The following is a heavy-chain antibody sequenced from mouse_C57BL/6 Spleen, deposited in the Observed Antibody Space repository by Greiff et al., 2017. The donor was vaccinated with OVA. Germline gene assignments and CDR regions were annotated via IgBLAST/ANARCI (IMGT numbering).Heavy chain of an antibody. CDR1: GYTFTDYY. D-gene: IGHD1-1*01. CDR2: INPNNGGT. Sequence: VQLQQSGPELVKPGASVKISCKASGYTFTDYYMNWVKQSHGKSLEWIGDINPNNGGTSYNQKFKGKATLTVDKSSSTAYMELRSLTSEDSAVYYCARVTTVVGDAMDYWGQGTSVTVSS. CDR3: ARVTTVVGDAMDY. J-gene: IGHJ4*01. V-gene: IGHV1-26*01.